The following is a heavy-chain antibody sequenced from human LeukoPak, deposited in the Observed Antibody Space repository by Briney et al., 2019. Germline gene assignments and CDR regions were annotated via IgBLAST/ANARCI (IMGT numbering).Heavy chain of an antibody. J-gene: IGHJ3*02. V-gene: IGHV3-48*03. D-gene: IGHD1-26*01. CDR2: ISSSGSTI. CDR3: ARAFSGSYSCDAFDI. CDR1: GFTFSSYE. Sequence: PGGSLRLSCAASGFTFSSYEMNWVRQAPGKGLEWVSYISSSGSTIYYAGSVKGRFTISRDNAKNSLYLQMNSLRAEDTAVYYCARAFSGSYSCDAFDIWGQGTMVTVSS.